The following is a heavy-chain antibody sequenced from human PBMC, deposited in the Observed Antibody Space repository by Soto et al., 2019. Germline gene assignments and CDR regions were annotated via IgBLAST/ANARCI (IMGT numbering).Heavy chain of an antibody. CDR1: GFTFSSYG. D-gene: IGHD2-8*01. CDR3: ASDNDWFDP. CDR2: IWYDGSNK. V-gene: IGHV3-33*01. J-gene: IGHJ5*02. Sequence: GGSLRLSCAASGFTFSSYGMHWVRQAPGKGLEWVAVIWYDGSNKYYADSVKGRFTISRDNSKNTLYLQMNSLRDEDTAVYYCASDNDWFDPWGQGTLVTVSS.